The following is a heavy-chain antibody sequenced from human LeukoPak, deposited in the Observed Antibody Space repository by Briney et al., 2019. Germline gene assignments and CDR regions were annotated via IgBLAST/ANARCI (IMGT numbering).Heavy chain of an antibody. Sequence: SETLSLTCAVSGGSITNYYWSWIRQPPGKALEWIGYIYYSGSTNYNPSLKSRVTISVDTSKNHFSLKLSSVTAADTAVYYCARSSGGSCCPYYYYYMDVWGKGTTVTVSS. V-gene: IGHV4-59*01. CDR1: GGSITNYY. D-gene: IGHD2-15*01. CDR2: IYYSGST. CDR3: ARSSGGSCCPYYYYYMDV. J-gene: IGHJ6*03.